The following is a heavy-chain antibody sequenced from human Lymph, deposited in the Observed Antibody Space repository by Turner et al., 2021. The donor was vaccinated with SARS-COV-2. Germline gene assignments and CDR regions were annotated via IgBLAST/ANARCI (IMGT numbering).Heavy chain of an antibody. J-gene: IGHJ6*02. CDR1: GIIFSGNY. CDR3: ARDLGTYGMDV. V-gene: IGHV3-53*01. Sequence: EVQLFASGGGLIQPGGSLRLSCAASGIIFSGNYMNWVRQAPGKGLEWISVSYSGGTTYYADSVKGRFTISRDNTKNTLYLQMNSLRVEDTAVYYSARDLGTYGMDVWGQGTTVTVSS. D-gene: IGHD6-13*01. CDR2: SYSGGTT.